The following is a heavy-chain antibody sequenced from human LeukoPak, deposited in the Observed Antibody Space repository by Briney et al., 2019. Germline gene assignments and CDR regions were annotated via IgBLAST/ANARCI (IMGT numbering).Heavy chain of an antibody. J-gene: IGHJ4*02. Sequence: GGSLRLSCAASGFTFSSYSMNWVRQAPGKGLEWVSYISSSGSTIYYADSVKGRFTISRDNAKNSLYLQMNSLRAEDTAVYYCARDLTYYYDSSGYQYWGQGTLVTVSS. CDR1: GFTFSSYS. CDR2: ISSSGSTI. D-gene: IGHD3-22*01. V-gene: IGHV3-48*04. CDR3: ARDLTYYYDSSGYQY.